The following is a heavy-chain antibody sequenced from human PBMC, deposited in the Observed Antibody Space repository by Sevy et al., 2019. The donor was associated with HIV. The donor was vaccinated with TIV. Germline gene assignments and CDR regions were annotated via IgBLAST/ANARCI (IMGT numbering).Heavy chain of an antibody. CDR1: GDSIIDYY. V-gene: IGHV4-59*01. Sequence: SETLSLTCTVSGDSIIDYYWNWIRQPPGKALEWIGYIYYSGSTNYNPSLKSRVTISVDTSKNQFSLKLSSVTAADTAVYYCARDQGHYDILTGYSDDAFHIWGQRTMVTVSS. D-gene: IGHD3-9*01. J-gene: IGHJ3*02. CDR2: IYYSGST. CDR3: ARDQGHYDILTGYSDDAFHI.